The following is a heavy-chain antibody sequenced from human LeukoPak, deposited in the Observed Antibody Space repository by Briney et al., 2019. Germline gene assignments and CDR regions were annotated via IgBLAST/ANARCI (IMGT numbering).Heavy chain of an antibody. D-gene: IGHD7-27*01. J-gene: IGHJ6*02. CDR2: ISSSSSTI. Sequence: GGSLRLSCAAPGFTFSVYSMDWVRQAPGKGLEWVSYISSSSSTIYYADSVKGRFTISRDNAKNSLYLQMNSLRDEDTAVYYCARDLLGFYYYGMDVWGQGTTVTVSS. CDR1: GFTFSVYS. CDR3: ARDLLGFYYYGMDV. V-gene: IGHV3-48*02.